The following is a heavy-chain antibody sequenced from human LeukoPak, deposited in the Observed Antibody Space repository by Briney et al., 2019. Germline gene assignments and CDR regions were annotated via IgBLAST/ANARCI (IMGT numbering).Heavy chain of an antibody. J-gene: IGHJ4*02. V-gene: IGHV3-74*01. Sequence: GGSLRLSCAASGFTFSSYWMHWVRQAPGKGLVWVSRINSDGSSTSYADSVKGRFTISRDNAKNMLYLQMNSLRAKDTAVYYCARSSGNSYYFDYWGQGTLVTVSS. CDR1: GFTFSSYW. CDR2: INSDGSST. CDR3: ARSSGNSYYFDY. D-gene: IGHD1-1*01.